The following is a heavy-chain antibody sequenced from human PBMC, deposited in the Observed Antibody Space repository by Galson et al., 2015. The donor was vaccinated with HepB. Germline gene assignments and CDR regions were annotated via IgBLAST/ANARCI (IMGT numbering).Heavy chain of an antibody. CDR3: ARGARVGVVGGSQNNWFAP. CDR2: ISPYNRDT. J-gene: IGHJ5*02. D-gene: IGHD2-15*01. V-gene: IGHV1-18*01. CDR1: GYTFSTYS. Sequence: SVKVSCKASGYTFSTYSITWVRQAPGQGLEWTGWISPYNRDTKYARKFQGRVTMTTDTFTSTAYMELRGLRSDDTAFYYCARGARVGVVGGSQNNWFAPWGQGTLVTVSS.